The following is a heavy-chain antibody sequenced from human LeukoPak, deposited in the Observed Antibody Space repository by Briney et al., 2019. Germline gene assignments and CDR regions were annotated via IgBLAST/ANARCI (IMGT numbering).Heavy chain of an antibody. V-gene: IGHV1-69*13. CDR3: ASRYCGGDCYWGHYYYYMDV. CDR2: IIPIFGTA. Sequence: ASVKVSCKASGYTFTSYDINWVRQATGQGLEWMGGIIPIFGTANYAQKFQGRVTITADESTSTAYMELSSLRSEDTAVYYCASRYCGGDCYWGHYYYYMDVWGKGTTVTVSS. D-gene: IGHD2-21*01. J-gene: IGHJ6*03. CDR1: GYTFTSYD.